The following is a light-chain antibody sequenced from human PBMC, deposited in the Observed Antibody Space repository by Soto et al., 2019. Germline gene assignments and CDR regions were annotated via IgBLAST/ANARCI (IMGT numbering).Light chain of an antibody. V-gene: IGKV3-20*01. CDR2: GVS. CDR1: QTVSSTF. Sequence: EIVLTQSPATLSLSPGERATLSCGASQTVSSTFLAWYQQKPGQAPRLLIYGVSNRATGIPDRFSGSGSGTDFTLTINRLEPEDFAVYFCGQFVSSPPRTFGQGTKVDIK. CDR3: GQFVSSPPRT. J-gene: IGKJ1*01.